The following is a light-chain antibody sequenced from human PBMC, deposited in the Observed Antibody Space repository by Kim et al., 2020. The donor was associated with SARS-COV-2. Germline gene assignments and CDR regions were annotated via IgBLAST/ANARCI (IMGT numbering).Light chain of an antibody. Sequence: PGDRATRSGTARQGVGRSYLAWYYQQPGQAPRLLCYGASNRATGIPDRFSGSASGTDFTLTISRLEPEDFAVYYCQHFQSSPPMYSFGQGTKLEI. V-gene: IGKV3-20*01. J-gene: IGKJ2*03. CDR2: GAS. CDR1: QGVGRSY. CDR3: QHFQSSPPMYS.